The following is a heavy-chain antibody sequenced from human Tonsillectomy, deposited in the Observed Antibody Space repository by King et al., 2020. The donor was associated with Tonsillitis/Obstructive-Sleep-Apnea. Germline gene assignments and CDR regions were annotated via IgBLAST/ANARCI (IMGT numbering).Heavy chain of an antibody. J-gene: IGHJ6*02. CDR2: IAYDGSNK. D-gene: IGHD5-18*01. Sequence: VQLVQSGGGVVQPGRSLRLSCAVSGFTFRSYAMHWVRQAPGKGLEWVAVIAYDGSNKYYADSVKGRFTISRDNSKNTLYLQMNSLRPEYTAVYYCARAARGYNSLVDYYYGMDVWGQGTTVTVSS. CDR1: GFTFRSYA. V-gene: IGHV3-30*04. CDR3: ARAARGYNSLVDYYYGMDV.